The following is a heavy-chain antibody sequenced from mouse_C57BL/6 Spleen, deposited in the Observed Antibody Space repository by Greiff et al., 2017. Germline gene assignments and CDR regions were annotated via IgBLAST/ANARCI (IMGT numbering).Heavy chain of an antibody. CDR1: GFTFSDYY. CDR2: INYDGSST. D-gene: IGHD2-5*01. V-gene: IGHV5-16*01. CDR3: ARDYSNSPMDY. Sequence: EVKLVESEGGLVQPGSSMKLSCTASGFTFSDYYMAWVRQVPEKGLEWVANINYDGSSTYYLDSLKSRFIISRDNAKNILYLQMSSLKSEDTATYYCARDYSNSPMDYWGQGTSVTVSS. J-gene: IGHJ4*01.